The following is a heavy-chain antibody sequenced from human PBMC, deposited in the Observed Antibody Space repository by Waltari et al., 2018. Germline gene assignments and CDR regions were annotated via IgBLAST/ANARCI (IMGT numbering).Heavy chain of an antibody. CDR2: IKSKTHGGTT. CDR1: GFTFSNAW. D-gene: IGHD3-3*01. Sequence: EMQLVESGGGLVKPGGSLRLSCAASGFTFSNAWMRWFRQAPGKGLEWVGRIKSKTHGGTTDYAAPVKGRFTISRDDSKSTVDLQMDSLKTEDTAVYYCTTDSGVVQNWFNPWGPGTLVTVSS. V-gene: IGHV3-15*01. CDR3: TTDSGVVQNWFNP. J-gene: IGHJ5*02.